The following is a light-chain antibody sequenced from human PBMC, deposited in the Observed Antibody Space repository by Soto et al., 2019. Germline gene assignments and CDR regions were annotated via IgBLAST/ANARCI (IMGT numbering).Light chain of an antibody. CDR3: SSYTGTSTLV. CDR2: EVS. Sequence: QSVLTQPPSASGSPGQSVTISCTGTSSDVGGYNYVSWYQQHPGKAPKLILFEVSDRPSGVSNRFSGSKSGNTASLVISGLQTEDEADYYCSSYTGTSTLVFGGGTKVTVL. J-gene: IGLJ2*01. CDR1: SSDVGGYNY. V-gene: IGLV2-14*01.